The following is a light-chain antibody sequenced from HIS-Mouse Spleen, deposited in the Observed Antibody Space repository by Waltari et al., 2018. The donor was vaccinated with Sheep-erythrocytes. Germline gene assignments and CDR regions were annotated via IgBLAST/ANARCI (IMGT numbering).Light chain of an antibody. CDR1: SPNIGAGYD. CDR2: GNS. CDR3: QSYDSSLSGSV. Sequence: QSVLTQPPSVSGAPGQRVTISCTGSSPNIGAGYDVHWYQQLPGTAPKLLIHGNSNRPSGVPDRFSCSKSGTSASLAITGLQAEDEADYYCQSYDSSLSGSVFGGGTKLTVL. J-gene: IGLJ2*01. V-gene: IGLV1-40*01.